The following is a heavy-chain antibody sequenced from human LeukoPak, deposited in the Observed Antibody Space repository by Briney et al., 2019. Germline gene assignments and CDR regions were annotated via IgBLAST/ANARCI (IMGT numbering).Heavy chain of an antibody. V-gene: IGHV5-51*01. CDR3: ARWVAVIGEGVDY. D-gene: IGHD7-27*01. CDR1: GYSFSNYW. CDR2: IYPGDSDT. J-gene: IGHJ4*02. Sequence: GESLKISCKGSGYSFSNYWIGWVRQMPGKGLEWMGIIYPGDSDTTYSPSFQGQVTISADKSINTAYLQWSSLKASDTAMYYCARWVAVIGEGVDYWGQGTLITVSS.